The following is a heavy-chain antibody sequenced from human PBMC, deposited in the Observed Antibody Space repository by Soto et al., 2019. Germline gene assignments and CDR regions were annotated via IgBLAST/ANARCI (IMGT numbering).Heavy chain of an antibody. CDR3: ARSKQYWSYSSWTYYFDY. V-gene: IGHV1-69*01. CDR1: GGTFSSYA. D-gene: IGHD3-16*01. Sequence: QVQLVQSGAEVKKPGSSVKVSCKASGGTFSSYAISWVRQAPGQGLEWMGGIIPIFGTANYAQKFQGRVTITADESTSTAYMELSSLRSEDTAVYYCARSKQYWSYSSWTYYFDYWGQGTLVTVSS. J-gene: IGHJ4*02. CDR2: IIPIFGTA.